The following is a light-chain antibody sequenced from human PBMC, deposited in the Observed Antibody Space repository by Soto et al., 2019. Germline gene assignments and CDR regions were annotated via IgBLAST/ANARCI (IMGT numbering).Light chain of an antibody. CDR2: LDSDGSH. CDR3: QTWGTGIPYV. Sequence: QLVLTQSPSASASLGASVNLTCTLSSGHSSYAIAWHQQQPEKGPRYLMKLDSDGSHSKGDGIPDRFSGSSSGAERYLTISSLQSEDEADYYCQTWGTGIPYVFGTGTKLTVL. V-gene: IGLV4-69*01. J-gene: IGLJ1*01. CDR1: SGHSSYA.